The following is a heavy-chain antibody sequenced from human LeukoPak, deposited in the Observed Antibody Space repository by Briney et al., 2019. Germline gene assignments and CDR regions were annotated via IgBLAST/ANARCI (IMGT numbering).Heavy chain of an antibody. Sequence: GESLRISCKGSGYSFTSYWITWVRQMPGKGLEWMGIIHPGDSNTRYSPSFQGQVTISADKSISTAYLQWSSLKASDTAMYYCARPTRYNNNWGQGTLVTVSS. V-gene: IGHV5-51*01. D-gene: IGHD1-14*01. CDR1: GYSFTSYW. J-gene: IGHJ4*02. CDR2: IHPGDSNT. CDR3: ARPTRYNNN.